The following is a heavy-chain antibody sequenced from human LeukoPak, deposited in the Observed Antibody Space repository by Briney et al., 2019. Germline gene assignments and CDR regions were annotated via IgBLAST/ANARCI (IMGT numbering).Heavy chain of an antibody. CDR2: ISAYNGNT. J-gene: IGHJ6*02. D-gene: IGHD2-2*01. V-gene: IGHV1-18*01. CDR3: TIGYCSSTSCYAEPIYYYYGMDV. Sequence: EASVKVSCKASGYTFTSYGISWVRQAPGQGLEWMGWISAYNGNTNYAQKLQGRVTMTTDTSTSTAYMELRSLRSDDTAVYYCTIGYCSSTSCYAEPIYYYYGMDVWGQGTTVTVSS. CDR1: GYTFTSYG.